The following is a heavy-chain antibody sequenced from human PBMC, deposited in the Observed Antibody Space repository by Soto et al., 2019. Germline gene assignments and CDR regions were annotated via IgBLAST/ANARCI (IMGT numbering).Heavy chain of an antibody. CDR1: GVSISSVGHF. J-gene: IGHJ4*02. CDR2: IYYSGST. Sequence: SETLSLTCTVSGVSISSVGHFWSWIRQPPGKGLEWIANIYYSGSTYYNPSLRSRVLISVDTSQDQFSLKLSSVTAADTAVFFCARPETASIYFDSWGQGVLVAVST. V-gene: IGHV4-31*03. CDR3: ARPETASIYFDS. D-gene: IGHD5-18*01.